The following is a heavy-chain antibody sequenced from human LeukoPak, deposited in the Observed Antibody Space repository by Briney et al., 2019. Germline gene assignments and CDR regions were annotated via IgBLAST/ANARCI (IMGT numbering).Heavy chain of an antibody. CDR1: GDSINNHDW. J-gene: IGHJ4*01. CDR2: IHDGGTP. Sequence: SETLSLTCGISGDSINNHDWWSWVRQPPGKGLEWIAEIHDGGTPNYNPSLKSRVTISVDKFKTQFSLNLNSVTAADTAVYYCVANGYYCLYQWGHGTLVTVSP. V-gene: IGHV4/OR15-8*01. CDR3: VANGYYCLYQ. D-gene: IGHD5-18*01.